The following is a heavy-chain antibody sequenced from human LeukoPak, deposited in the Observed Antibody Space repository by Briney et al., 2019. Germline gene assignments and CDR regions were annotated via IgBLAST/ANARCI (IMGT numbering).Heavy chain of an antibody. J-gene: IGHJ4*02. CDR2: IYYSGST. CDR1: GGSISSGDYY. D-gene: IGHD5-18*01. CDR3: AREQRGYSYGNFDY. V-gene: IGHV4-30-4*01. Sequence: SQTLSLTCTVSGGSISSGDYYWSWIRQPPGKGLEWIGYIYYSGSTYYNPSLKSRVTISVDTSKNQFSLKLGSVTAADTAVYYCAREQRGYSYGNFDYWGQGTLVTVSS.